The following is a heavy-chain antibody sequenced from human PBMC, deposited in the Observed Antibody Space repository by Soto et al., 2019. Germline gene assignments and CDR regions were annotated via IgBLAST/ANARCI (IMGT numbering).Heavy chain of an antibody. Sequence: SGPTLVNPTQTLTLTCTFSGFSLTTSGMCVSWIRQPPGKALEWLARIDWDGDKYYSTSLKTRLTISKDTSKSQVVLTMTNMDPVDTATYYCARTYGTYSSSHEIAYWGRGSLVPVSS. J-gene: IGHJ4*02. CDR3: ARTYGTYSSSHEIAY. CDR2: IDWDGDK. CDR1: GFSLTTSGMC. D-gene: IGHD6-13*01. V-gene: IGHV2-70*11.